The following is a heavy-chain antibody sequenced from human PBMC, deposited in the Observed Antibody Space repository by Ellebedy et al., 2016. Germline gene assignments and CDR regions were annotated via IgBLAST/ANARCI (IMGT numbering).Heavy chain of an antibody. CDR3: AKEGGDEGVDYGDHSDY. CDR2: ISGSGGST. D-gene: IGHD4-17*01. Sequence: GGSLRLXXAASGFTFSSYAMSWVRQAPGKGLEWVSAISGSGGSTYYADSVKGRFTISRDNSKNTLYLQMNSLRAEDPAVYYCAKEGGDEGVDYGDHSDYWGQGTLVTVSS. CDR1: GFTFSSYA. V-gene: IGHV3-23*01. J-gene: IGHJ4*02.